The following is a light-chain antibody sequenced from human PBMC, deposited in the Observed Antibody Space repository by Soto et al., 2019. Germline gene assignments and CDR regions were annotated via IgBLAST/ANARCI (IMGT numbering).Light chain of an antibody. CDR2: SDD. V-gene: IGLV1-44*01. CDR3: AAWDGNLKGWL. Sequence: QLVLTQPPSASGTPGQRVTISCSGDTSNIGSQTVNWYQQFPGTAPRLLVYSDDQWPSGVPDRFSGSKSGTSASLAINGLQSEDEATYYCAAWDGNLKGWLFGGGTKVTVL. J-gene: IGLJ3*02. CDR1: TSNIGSQT.